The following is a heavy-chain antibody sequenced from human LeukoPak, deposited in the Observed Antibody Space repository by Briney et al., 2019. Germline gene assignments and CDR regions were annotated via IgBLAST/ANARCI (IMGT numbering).Heavy chain of an antibody. CDR2: TYYRSKWYN. V-gene: IGHV6-1*01. J-gene: IGHJ4*02. CDR1: GDSVPRNSAA. CDR3: ARDFRGYYYLGGLDY. Sequence: SQTLSLTCAISGDSVPRNSAAWNWIRQSPSRGLDWLGRTYYRSKWYNDYAVSVKSRITINPDTSKNQFSLLLNSVTPEDTAVYYCARDFRGYYYLGGLDYWGQGTLVTVSS. D-gene: IGHD3-22*01.